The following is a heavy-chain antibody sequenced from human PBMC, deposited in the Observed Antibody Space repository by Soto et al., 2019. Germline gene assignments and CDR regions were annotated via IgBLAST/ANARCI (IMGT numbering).Heavy chain of an antibody. CDR1: GFTFTSHY. CDR2: INEDGSER. J-gene: IGHJ4*02. CDR3: AKWGGGGSDY. Sequence: EVQLVESGGGLVQPGGSLRLSCAASGFTFTSHYMSWVRQAQGKGLEWVANINEDGSERYYVDSVKGRFTVSRDNAKNSLYLQMNSLRAEDTAIYYSAKWGGGGSDYWGQGSLVTVSS. D-gene: IGHD1-26*01. V-gene: IGHV3-7*01.